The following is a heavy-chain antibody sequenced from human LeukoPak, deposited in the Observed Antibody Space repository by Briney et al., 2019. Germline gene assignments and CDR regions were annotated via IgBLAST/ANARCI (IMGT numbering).Heavy chain of an antibody. V-gene: IGHV3-48*01. CDR3: ARDGDLGGMGV. Sequence: GGSLRLSCAASGFTFSRFGMNWVRQAPGKGLEWISYISSSSSAIYYADSVKGRFTISRDNSKNTLYLQMNSLRAEDTAVYYCARDGDLGGMGVWGQGTTVTVSS. CDR1: GFTFSRFG. CDR2: ISSSSSAI. J-gene: IGHJ6*02. D-gene: IGHD7-27*01.